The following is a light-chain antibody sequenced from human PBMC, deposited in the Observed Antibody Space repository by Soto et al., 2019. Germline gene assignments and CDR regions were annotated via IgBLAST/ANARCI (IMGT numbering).Light chain of an antibody. CDR3: SSYTSSSTLP. CDR1: SSDVGGYNY. CDR2: EVS. V-gene: IGLV2-14*01. Sequence: QSALTQPASVSGSPGQSITISCTGTSSDVGGYNYVSWYQQHPGKAPKLMIYEVSNRPSGVSNRFSGSKSGNTASLTISGLQAEGEADYYCSSYTSSSTLPFGTGTKVTVL. J-gene: IGLJ1*01.